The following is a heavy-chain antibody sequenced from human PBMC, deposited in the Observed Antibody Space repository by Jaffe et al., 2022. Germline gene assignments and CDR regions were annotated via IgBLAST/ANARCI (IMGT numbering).Heavy chain of an antibody. CDR3: ARHKVTRVQWLDAPDY. Sequence: QLQLQESGPGLVKPSETLSLTCTVSGGSISSSSYYWGWIRQPPGKGLEWIGSIYYSGSTYYNPSLKSRVTISVDTSKNQFSLKLSSVTAADTAVYYCARHKVTRVQWLDAPDYWGQGTLVTVSS. J-gene: IGHJ4*02. CDR2: IYYSGST. CDR1: GGSISSSSYY. D-gene: IGHD6-19*01. V-gene: IGHV4-39*01.